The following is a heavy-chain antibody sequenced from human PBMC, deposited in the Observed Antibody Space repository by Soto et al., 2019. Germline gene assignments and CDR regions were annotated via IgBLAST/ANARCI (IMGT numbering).Heavy chain of an antibody. CDR3: AKGPIFGVENIYDY. V-gene: IGHV3-23*01. D-gene: IGHD3-3*01. CDR2: MSGAGRSS. Sequence: DVQLLESGGDLVQPGGSLRLSCAASGFNFSYYAMSWVRQAPGKGLEWVSSMSGAGRSSYDADSVKGRFTISRDNSKNTLYLQMNNLRAEDTALYYCAKGPIFGVENIYDYWGQGTLVTVSS. CDR1: GFNFSYYA. J-gene: IGHJ4*02.